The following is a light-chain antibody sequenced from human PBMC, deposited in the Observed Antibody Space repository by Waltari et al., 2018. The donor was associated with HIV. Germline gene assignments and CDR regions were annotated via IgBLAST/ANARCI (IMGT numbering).Light chain of an antibody. CDR2: DVS. CDR3: SSYTSSSTRV. J-gene: IGLJ1*01. Sequence: QSALTQPHSVSGSPGPAITISCTGTRRDVGDYNYFSCYQQHPGKAPKLIMYDVSNRPSGVSNRFSGSKTGNTASLTISGLQTEDEDDYYCSSYTSSSTRVFGTGTKVTVL. V-gene: IGLV2-14*01. CDR1: RRDVGDYNY.